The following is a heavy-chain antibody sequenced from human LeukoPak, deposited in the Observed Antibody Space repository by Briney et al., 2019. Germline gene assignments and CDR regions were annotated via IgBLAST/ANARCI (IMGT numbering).Heavy chain of an antibody. CDR1: GGSIGSDY. CDR2: IYKSGTT. Sequence: KTSETLSLTCTVSGGSIGSDYWSWIRQSAGKGLEWIGRIYKSGTTNYNPSFRSRVTMSVDTSKNHFSLTLTSVTAADTAVYYCAREESYQDTNGYSYLFDSWGQGSLVTVSS. V-gene: IGHV4-4*07. D-gene: IGHD3-22*01. CDR3: AREESYQDTNGYSYLFDS. J-gene: IGHJ4*02.